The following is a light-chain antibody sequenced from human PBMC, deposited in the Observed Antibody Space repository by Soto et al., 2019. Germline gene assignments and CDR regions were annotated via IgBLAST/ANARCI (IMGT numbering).Light chain of an antibody. CDR2: WAS. V-gene: IGKV4-1*01. CDR3: QQLNSYPLT. Sequence: DIVMTQSPDSLAVSLGERATINCKSSQSVLSSSNNKNCLAWYQQKSGQPPKLLIYWASTRESGVPDRFSGSGSGTDFTLTISSLQAEDFATYYCQQLNSYPLTFGGGTKVEIK. J-gene: IGKJ4*01. CDR1: QSVLSSSNNKNC.